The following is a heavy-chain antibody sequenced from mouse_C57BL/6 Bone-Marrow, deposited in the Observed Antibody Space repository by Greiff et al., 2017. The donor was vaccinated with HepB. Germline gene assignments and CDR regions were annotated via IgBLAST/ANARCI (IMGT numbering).Heavy chain of an antibody. D-gene: IGHD1-1*01. Sequence: VQLKESGAELVRPGASVTLSCKASGYTFTDYEMHWVKQTPVHGLEWIGAIDPETGGTAYNQKFKGKAILTADKSSSTAYMELRSLTSEDSAVYYCTPITTVVPHWYFDVWGTGTTVTVSS. J-gene: IGHJ1*03. CDR2: IDPETGGT. CDR1: GYTFTDYE. CDR3: TPITTVVPHWYFDV. V-gene: IGHV1-15*01.